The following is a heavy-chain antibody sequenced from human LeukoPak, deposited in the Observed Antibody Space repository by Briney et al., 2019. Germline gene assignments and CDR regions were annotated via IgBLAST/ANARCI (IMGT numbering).Heavy chain of an antibody. J-gene: IGHJ1*01. V-gene: IGHV4-39*01. CDR3: ARGPSGGDIASGFQH. D-gene: IGHD6-25*01. Sequence: SETLSLTCTVSGXSISSSGYYWGWIRQPPGRGLEWIGSIYYSGSTYYNPSLKSRVTLSGDTSKNQFTLKLSSVTAADTAVYYCARGPSGGDIASGFQHWGQGTLVSVSS. CDR1: GXSISSSGYY. CDR2: IYYSGST.